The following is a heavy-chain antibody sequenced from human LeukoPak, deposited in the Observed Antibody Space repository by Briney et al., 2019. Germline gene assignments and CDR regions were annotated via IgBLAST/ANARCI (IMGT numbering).Heavy chain of an antibody. Sequence: PSETLSLTCTVSGGSISNYYWSWIRQPAGRGLEWIGRIYSSGTTIYNPSLKSRVTMSVDTSKNQFSLKLSSVTAADTAVYFCASGSSGYDPWGQGTLVTVSS. CDR2: IYSSGTT. CDR3: ASGSSGYDP. J-gene: IGHJ5*02. V-gene: IGHV4-4*07. D-gene: IGHD5-12*01. CDR1: GGSISNYY.